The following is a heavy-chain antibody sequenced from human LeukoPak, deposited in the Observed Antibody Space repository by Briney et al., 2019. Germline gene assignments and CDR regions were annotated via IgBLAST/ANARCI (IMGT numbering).Heavy chain of an antibody. V-gene: IGHV3-30*18. Sequence: PGRSLRLSCAASGFXFSSYGMHWVRQAPGKGLEWVAVISYDGSNKYYADSVKGRFTISRDNSKNTLYLQMNSLRAEDTAVYCAKDRIKDTGFYYGMDVWGQGTTVTVSS. J-gene: IGHJ6*02. CDR1: GFXFSSYG. D-gene: IGHD2-15*01. CDR3: AKDRIKDTGFYYGMDV. CDR2: ISYDGSNK.